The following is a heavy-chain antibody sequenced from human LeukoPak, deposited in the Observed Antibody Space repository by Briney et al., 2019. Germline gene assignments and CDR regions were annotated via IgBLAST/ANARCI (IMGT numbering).Heavy chain of an antibody. Sequence: ASVKVSCKASGYTFTGYYMHWLRQAPGQGLEWMGRINPNSGGTNYAQKFQGRVTMTRDTSISTAYMELSRLRSDDTAVYYCATSSVRGRGYSYGMFDYWGQGTLVTVSS. D-gene: IGHD5-18*01. CDR1: GYTFTGYY. CDR3: ATSSVRGRGYSYGMFDY. V-gene: IGHV1-2*06. J-gene: IGHJ4*02. CDR2: INPNSGGT.